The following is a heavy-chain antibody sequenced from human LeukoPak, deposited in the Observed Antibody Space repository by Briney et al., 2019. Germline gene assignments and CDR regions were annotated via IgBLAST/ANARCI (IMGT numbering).Heavy chain of an antibody. J-gene: IGHJ5*02. CDR1: GGSISSYY. Sequence: SETLSLTCTVSGGSISSYYWSWIRQPAGKGLEWIGRIYASGSTNYNPSLKSRVTMSVDTSKNQFSLKLSSVTAADTAVYYCARDDSVYNWFDPWGQGTLVTVSS. CDR3: ARDDSVYNWFDP. CDR2: IYASGST. D-gene: IGHD5-18*01. V-gene: IGHV4-4*07.